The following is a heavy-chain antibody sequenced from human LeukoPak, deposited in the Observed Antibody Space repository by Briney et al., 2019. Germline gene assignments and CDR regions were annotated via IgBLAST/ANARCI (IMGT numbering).Heavy chain of an antibody. D-gene: IGHD5-24*01. V-gene: IGHV4-31*03. Sequence: SQTLSLTCTVSGGSISSGGYYWSWIRQHPGKGLEWIGYIYYSGSTYYNPSLKSRVTISVDTSKNQFSLKLSPVTAADTAVYYCARSPPPPRVEALPFDYWGQGTLVTVSS. J-gene: IGHJ4*02. CDR1: GGSISSGGYY. CDR3: ARSPPPPRVEALPFDY. CDR2: IYYSGST.